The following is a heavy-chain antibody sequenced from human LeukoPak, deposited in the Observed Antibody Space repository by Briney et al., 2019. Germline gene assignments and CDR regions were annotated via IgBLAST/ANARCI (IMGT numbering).Heavy chain of an antibody. Sequence: SVKVSCKASGGTFSSYAISWVRQAPGQGLEWMGGVIPIFGTANYAHKFQGRVTISAHESTSTAYMELSSLRSEDTAVYYCARSIEPIYSGHIDYWGQGTLVTVSS. J-gene: IGHJ4*02. D-gene: IGHD5-12*01. CDR1: GGTFSSYA. CDR3: ARSIEPIYSGHIDY. V-gene: IGHV1-69*01. CDR2: VIPIFGTA.